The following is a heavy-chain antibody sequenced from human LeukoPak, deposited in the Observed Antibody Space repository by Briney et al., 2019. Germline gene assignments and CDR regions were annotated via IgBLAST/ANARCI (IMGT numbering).Heavy chain of an antibody. Sequence: GGSLRLSCAASGFTFSSYAMSWVRQAPGKGLEWVSSISSSSSYIYYADSVKGRFTISRDNAKNSLYLQMNSLRAEDTAVYYCARELSVEGTWYYFDYWGQGTLVTVSS. CDR2: ISSSSSYI. J-gene: IGHJ4*02. CDR3: ARELSVEGTWYYFDY. D-gene: IGHD1-1*01. V-gene: IGHV3-21*01. CDR1: GFTFSSYA.